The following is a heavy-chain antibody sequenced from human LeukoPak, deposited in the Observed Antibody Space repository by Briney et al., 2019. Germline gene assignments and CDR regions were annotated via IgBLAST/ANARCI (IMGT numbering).Heavy chain of an antibody. D-gene: IGHD5-18*01. J-gene: IGHJ4*02. CDR3: AREGYSYDLDY. V-gene: IGHV4-34*01. CDR1: GGSFSGYY. CDR2: INHSGST. Sequence: SETLSLTCAVYGGSFSGYYWSWIRQPPGKGLEWIGEINHSGSTNYNPSLKSRVTISVDTSKNQFSLKLSSVTAADTAVYYCAREGYSYDLDYWGRGTLVTVSS.